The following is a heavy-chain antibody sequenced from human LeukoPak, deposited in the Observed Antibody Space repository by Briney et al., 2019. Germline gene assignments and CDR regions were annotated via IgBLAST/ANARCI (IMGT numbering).Heavy chain of an antibody. J-gene: IGHJ4*02. V-gene: IGHV1-2*02. CDR1: GYTFTGYY. CDR2: INPNSGGT. D-gene: IGHD3-22*01. CDR3: ARSSVRITMIVVVITMGY. Sequence: GASVKVSCKASGYTFTGYYMHWVRQAPGQGLEWMGWINPNSGGTNYAQKFQGRVTMTRDTSISTAYMELSRLRSDDTAVYYCARSSVRITMIVVVITMGYWGQGTLVTVSS.